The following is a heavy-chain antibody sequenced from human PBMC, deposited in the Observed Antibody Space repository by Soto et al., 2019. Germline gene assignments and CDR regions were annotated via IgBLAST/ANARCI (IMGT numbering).Heavy chain of an antibody. CDR1: GFTFSSFA. D-gene: IGHD6-13*01. J-gene: IGHJ4*02. CDR3: AKDSYSSTWYLDY. CDR2: ISGSGGSA. Sequence: PGGSLRLSCAASGFTFSSFAMTWVRQAPGKGLEWVSGISGSGGSAYYADTVKGRFTISRDNSKNTLYLQMNSLRAEDTAVYYCAKDSYSSTWYLDYWGQGTLVTVSS. V-gene: IGHV3-23*01.